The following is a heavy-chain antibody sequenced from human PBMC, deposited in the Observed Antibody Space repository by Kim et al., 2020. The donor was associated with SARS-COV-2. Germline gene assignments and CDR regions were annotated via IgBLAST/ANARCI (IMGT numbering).Heavy chain of an antibody. CDR2: IYYSGST. CDR3: ARSSQLLWPFDY. Sequence: SETLSLTCTVSSGSISSSSYYWGWIRQPPGKGLEWIGSIYYSGSTYYNPSLKSRVTISADTSKKQFSLKLSSVTAADTAVYYCARSSQLLWPFDYWGQGTLVTVSS. J-gene: IGHJ4*02. V-gene: IGHV4-39*01. D-gene: IGHD2-2*01. CDR1: SGSISSSSYY.